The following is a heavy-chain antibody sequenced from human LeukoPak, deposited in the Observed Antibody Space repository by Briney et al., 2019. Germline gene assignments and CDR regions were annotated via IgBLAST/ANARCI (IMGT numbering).Heavy chain of an antibody. J-gene: IGHJ6*02. V-gene: IGHV3-48*01. D-gene: IGHD3-9*01. CDR2: ISNSGNNI. Sequence: GGSLRLSCAASGFTLISYSMNWVRQAPGKGLEWVSYISNSGNNIYYADSVKGRFTISRDHAKNSLYLQMNSLRAGDMAVYYCARGGDLRYFDWLLPPPYYYYYYGMDVWGQGTTVTVSS. CDR3: ARGGDLRYFDWLLPPPYYYYYYGMDV. CDR1: GFTLISYS.